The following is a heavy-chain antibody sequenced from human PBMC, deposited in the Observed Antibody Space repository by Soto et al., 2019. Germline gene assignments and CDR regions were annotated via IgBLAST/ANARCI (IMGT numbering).Heavy chain of an antibody. Sequence: PSETLSLTCTVSGGSISSYFWSWIRQPPGKGLEWIGSAYYSGSTKFNPSLKSRVTMSVDTSKNHFSLKLSSVTAADTAVYYCARLGDYRTDYWGQGTLVTVS. D-gene: IGHD3-10*01. CDR2: AYYSGST. V-gene: IGHV4-59*08. J-gene: IGHJ4*02. CDR3: ARLGDYRTDY. CDR1: GGSISSYF.